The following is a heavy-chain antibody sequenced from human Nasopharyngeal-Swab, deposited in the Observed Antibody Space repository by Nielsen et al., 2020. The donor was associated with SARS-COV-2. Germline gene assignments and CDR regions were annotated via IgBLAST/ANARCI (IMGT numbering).Heavy chain of an antibody. D-gene: IGHD1-26*01. J-gene: IGHJ4*02. CDR1: GYTFTGFY. V-gene: IGHV1-2*06. CDR3: VREGDNWEFDS. Sequence: ASVKVSCKASGYTFTGFYVHWVRQAPGQGLVCLGRINPSNGVTIYAQKFQGRVTITRDTSNSTVDMELSRLRSDDTAVYYCVREGDNWEFDSWGQGTLVTVSS. CDR2: INPSNGVT.